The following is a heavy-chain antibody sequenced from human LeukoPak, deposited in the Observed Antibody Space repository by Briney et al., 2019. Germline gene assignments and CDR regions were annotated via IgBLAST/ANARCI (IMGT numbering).Heavy chain of an antibody. D-gene: IGHD3-22*01. Sequence: SETLSLTCAVYGGSFSGYYWSWIRQPPGKGLEWIGYIYYSGSTNYNPSLKSRVTISVDTSKNQFSLKLSSVTAADTAVYYCAREGSSGYSIDYWGQGTLVTVSS. CDR1: GGSFSGYY. V-gene: IGHV4-59*01. CDR2: IYYSGST. J-gene: IGHJ4*02. CDR3: AREGSSGYSIDY.